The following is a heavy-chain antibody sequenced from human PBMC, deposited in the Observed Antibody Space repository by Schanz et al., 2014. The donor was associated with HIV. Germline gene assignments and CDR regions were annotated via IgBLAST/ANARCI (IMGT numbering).Heavy chain of an antibody. D-gene: IGHD1-7*01. CDR3: AKDRITGTTGVPYYYYGMDV. J-gene: IGHJ6*02. CDR1: GFTFSSYG. CDR2: ISYDGSNK. Sequence: QVQLVESGGGVVQPGRSLRLSCAASGFTFSSYGMHWVRQAPGKGLEWVAVISYDGSNKYYADSVKGRFTISRDNSKNTLYLQMNSLRAEDTAGYYCAKDRITGTTGVPYYYYGMDVWGQGTTVTVSS. V-gene: IGHV3-30*18.